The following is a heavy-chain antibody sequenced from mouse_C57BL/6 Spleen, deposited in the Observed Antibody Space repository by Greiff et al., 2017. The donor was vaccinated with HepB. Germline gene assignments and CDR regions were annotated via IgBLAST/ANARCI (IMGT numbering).Heavy chain of an antibody. CDR1: GFTFSDYG. CDR3: ARSTGTPAWLAY. V-gene: IGHV5-17*01. J-gene: IGHJ3*01. D-gene: IGHD4-1*02. Sequence: EVKLVESGGGLVKPGGSLKLSCAASGFTFSDYGMHWVRQAPEKGLEWVAYISSGSSTIYYADTVKGRFTISRDNAKNTLFLQMTSLRSEDTAMYYSARSTGTPAWLAYWGQGTLVTVSA. CDR2: ISSGSSTI.